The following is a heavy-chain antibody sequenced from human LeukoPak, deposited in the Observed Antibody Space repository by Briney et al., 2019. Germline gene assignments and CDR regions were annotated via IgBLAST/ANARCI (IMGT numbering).Heavy chain of an antibody. V-gene: IGHV3-66*02. Sequence: GGSLRLSCAASGFTFRNYDMSWVRQAPGKGLEWVSVIYSGGSTYYADSVKGRFTISRDNSKNTLYLQMNSLRAEDTAVYYCGRDWRYYDSSGYPIHDAFDIWGQGTMVTVSS. J-gene: IGHJ3*02. D-gene: IGHD3-22*01. CDR1: GFTFRNYD. CDR2: IYSGGST. CDR3: GRDWRYYDSSGYPIHDAFDI.